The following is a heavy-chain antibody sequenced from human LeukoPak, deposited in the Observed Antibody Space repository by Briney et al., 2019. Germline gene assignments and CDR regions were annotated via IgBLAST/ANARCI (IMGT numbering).Heavy chain of an antibody. Sequence: PGGSLRLSCEACGFTFSKYWMSWVRQAPGKGLECVANIAEDGSEKYYVDSVKGRITISRDNAKNTLYLQMNSLRVDDTAVYYCGRGRSMNDWGQGTLVTVSS. D-gene: IGHD5-24*01. CDR3: GRGRSMND. J-gene: IGHJ4*02. CDR2: IAEDGSEK. V-gene: IGHV3-7*01. CDR1: GFTFSKYW.